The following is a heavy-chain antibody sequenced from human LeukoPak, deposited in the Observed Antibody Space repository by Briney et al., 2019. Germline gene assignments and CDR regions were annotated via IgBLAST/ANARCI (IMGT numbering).Heavy chain of an antibody. CDR1: GDSISSYY. CDR2: IYYSGSI. D-gene: IGHD1-26*01. V-gene: IGHV4-59*08. Sequence: SETLSLTCTVSGDSISSYYWSCIREPPGKGLEWIGYIYYSGSINYNPSLKSRVTISVDTSKNQFSLKLRSVTAADTAVYYCARYSGSYSGFDYWGQGTLVTVSS. J-gene: IGHJ4*02. CDR3: ARYSGSYSGFDY.